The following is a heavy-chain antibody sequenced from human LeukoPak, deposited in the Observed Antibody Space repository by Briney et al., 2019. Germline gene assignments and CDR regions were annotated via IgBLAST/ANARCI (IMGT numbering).Heavy chain of an antibody. CDR3: ASGYDYVWGSYRLDY. D-gene: IGHD3-16*02. CDR1: GYTFTGYY. V-gene: IGHV1-2*02. Sequence: ASVKVSCKASGYTFTGYYMHWVRQAPGQGLEWMGWINPNSGGTNYAQKFQGRVTMTRDTSISTAYMELSRLRSDDTAVYHCASGYDYVWGSYRLDYWGQGTLVTVSS. J-gene: IGHJ4*02. CDR2: INPNSGGT.